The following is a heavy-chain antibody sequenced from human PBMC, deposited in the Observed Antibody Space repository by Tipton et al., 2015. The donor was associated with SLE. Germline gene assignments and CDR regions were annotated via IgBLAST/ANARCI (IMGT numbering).Heavy chain of an antibody. CDR2: INPGGGST. CDR3: ARVLQSGDAFDI. V-gene: IGHV1-46*02. CDR1: GYTFNSYY. D-gene: IGHD4-11*01. J-gene: IGHJ3*02. Sequence: QSGAEVKKPGASVKVSCKASGYTFNSYYIHWVRQAPGQGLEWMGIINPGGGSTTYSQKFQGRVTVTRDTSTSTVYMELSSLGSEDTAVYYCARVLQSGDAFDIWGQGTMVTVSS.